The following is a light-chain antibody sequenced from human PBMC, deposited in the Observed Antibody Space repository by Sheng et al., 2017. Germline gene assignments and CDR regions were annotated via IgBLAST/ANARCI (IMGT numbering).Light chain of an antibody. V-gene: IGKV3-11*01. J-gene: IGKJ2*03. CDR1: QSISSY. CDR3: HRRSNWPPS. Sequence: EVVLAQSPGTLSLSPGERATLSCRASQSISSYLAWYQQKRGQPPRLLIYDASNRATGIPARFSGSGSGTDFTLTISSLEPEDFAVYYCHRRSNWPPSFGQGTKLEIK. CDR2: DAS.